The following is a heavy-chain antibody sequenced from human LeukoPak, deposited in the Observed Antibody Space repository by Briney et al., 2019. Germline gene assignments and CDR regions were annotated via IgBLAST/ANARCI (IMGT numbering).Heavy chain of an antibody. Sequence: GGSLRLSCAASGFTFSSYSMNWVRQAPGKGLEWVSYISSSSSTIYYADSVKGRITISRDNAKNSLYLQMNSLRAEDTAVYYCASLNSGSYYGDWFDPWGQGTLVTVSS. CDR3: ASLNSGSYYGDWFDP. V-gene: IGHV3-48*01. CDR1: GFTFSSYS. D-gene: IGHD1-26*01. J-gene: IGHJ5*02. CDR2: ISSSSSTI.